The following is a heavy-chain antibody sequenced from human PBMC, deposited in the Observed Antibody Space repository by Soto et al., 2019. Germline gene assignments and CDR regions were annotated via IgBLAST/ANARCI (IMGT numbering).Heavy chain of an antibody. CDR2: VSIGGST. CDR3: AKRRGAGGHFDY. CDR1: GFTFSSYA. V-gene: IGHV3-23*01. D-gene: IGHD2-15*01. Sequence: GGSLRLSCAATGFTFSSYAMGWVRQGPGKGLEWVAVVSIGGSTHYADSVRGRFTISRDNSKNTLSLQMNSLTAEDTAVYFCAKRRGAGGHFDYWGQGALVTVSS. J-gene: IGHJ4*02.